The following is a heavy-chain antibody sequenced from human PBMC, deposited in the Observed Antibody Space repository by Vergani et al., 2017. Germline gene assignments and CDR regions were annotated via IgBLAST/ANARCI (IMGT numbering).Heavy chain of an antibody. Sequence: QVQLVQSGAEVKKPGSSVKVSCKASGGTFSSYAISWVRQAPGQGLEWMGRIIPILGIANYAQKFQGRVTITADKSTSTAYMELSSLRSEDTAVDYCARVIAAAGTGNNWFDPWGQGTLVTVSS. D-gene: IGHD6-13*01. CDR1: GGTFSSYA. V-gene: IGHV1-69*04. CDR3: ARVIAAAGTGNNWFDP. CDR2: IIPILGIA. J-gene: IGHJ5*02.